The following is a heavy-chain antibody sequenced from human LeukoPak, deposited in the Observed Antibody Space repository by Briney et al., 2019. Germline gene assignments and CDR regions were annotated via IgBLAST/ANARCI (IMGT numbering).Heavy chain of an antibody. CDR1: GFTFSDYY. CDR3: AREDSSGSPLTSYFHF. J-gene: IGHJ4*02. V-gene: IGHV3-11*01. D-gene: IGHD1-26*01. Sequence: GGSLRLSCAASGFTFSDYYMNWIRQAPGKGLEWVSSISRSGSTIYYADSVKGRFTISRDNAKSSLYLQMNSLRAEDTAVYFCAREDSSGSPLTSYFHFWGQGTLVTVSS. CDR2: ISRSGSTI.